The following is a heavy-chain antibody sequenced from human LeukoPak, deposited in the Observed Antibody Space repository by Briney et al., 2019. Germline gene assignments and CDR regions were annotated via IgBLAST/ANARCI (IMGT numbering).Heavy chain of an antibody. CDR1: GGTFRNYA. CDR2: IIPIFGTA. J-gene: IGHJ4*02. Sequence: SVKVSCKASGGTFRNYAISWVRQAPGQRLEWMGGIIPIFGTADYAQKFQGRVTITADESTSTAYMELSSLRAEDTAVYYCARDLVGSAISYSSGAWDYWGQGTLVTVSS. V-gene: IGHV1-69*13. CDR3: ARDLVGSAISYSSGAWDY. D-gene: IGHD3-10*01.